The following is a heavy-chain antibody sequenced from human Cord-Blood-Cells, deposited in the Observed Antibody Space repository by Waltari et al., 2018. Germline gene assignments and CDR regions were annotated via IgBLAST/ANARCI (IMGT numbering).Heavy chain of an antibody. CDR2: FDPEDGET. D-gene: IGHD3-10*01. CDR3: ATGTFYGSGTLMRY. CDR1: GYTLTELS. V-gene: IGHV1-24*01. Sequence: QVQLVQSGAEVKKPGASVKVSCKVSGYTLTELSMHWVRQAPGKGLEWMGGFDPEDGETIYAPKFQGRVTMTEDTSTVTAYMELSSLRSEDTAVYYCATGTFYGSGTLMRYWGQGTLVTVSS. J-gene: IGHJ4*02.